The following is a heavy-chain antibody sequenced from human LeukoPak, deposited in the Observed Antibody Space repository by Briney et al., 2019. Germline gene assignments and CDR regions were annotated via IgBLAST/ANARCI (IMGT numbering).Heavy chain of an antibody. J-gene: IGHJ4*02. CDR2: IYYSGST. Sequence: SESLSLTCTVSGGSIISGDYYWSWIRQPPGKGLEWIGYIYYSGSTYYNPSLKSRVTISVDTSKNQFSLKLSSVTAADTAVYYCARDRFWGSSGYPDYWGQGTLVTVSS. CDR1: GGSIISGDYY. CDR3: ARDRFWGSSGYPDY. V-gene: IGHV4-30-4*08. D-gene: IGHD3-22*01.